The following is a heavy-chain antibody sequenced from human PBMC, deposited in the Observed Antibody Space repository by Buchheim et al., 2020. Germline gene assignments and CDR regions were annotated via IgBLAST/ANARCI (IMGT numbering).Heavy chain of an antibody. CDR1: GFTFSSYG. CDR3: ARVGRGKFLDYYYGMDV. Sequence: QVQLVESGGGVVQPGRSLRLSCAASGFTFSSYGMHWVRQAPGKGLEWVAVIWYDGSNKYYADSVKGRFTISRDNSTNTLYLQMNSLRAEDTAVYYCARVGRGKFLDYYYGMDVWGQGTT. CDR2: IWYDGSNK. D-gene: IGHD3-3*01. V-gene: IGHV3-33*01. J-gene: IGHJ6*02.